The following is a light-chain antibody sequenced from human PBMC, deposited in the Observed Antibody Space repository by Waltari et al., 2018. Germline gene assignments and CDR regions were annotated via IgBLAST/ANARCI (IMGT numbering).Light chain of an antibody. Sequence: QSVLPHLPSAAGTPGQSVTISCSGSSSNIGSNYVYWYQHLPGTAPKVLIYRNNQRPSGVPDRFSGSKSGTSASLAISGLRSEDEADYYCAAWYDSLSGPVFGGGTKVTAL. V-gene: IGLV1-47*01. J-gene: IGLJ2*01. CDR3: AAWYDSLSGPV. CDR1: SSNIGSNY. CDR2: RNN.